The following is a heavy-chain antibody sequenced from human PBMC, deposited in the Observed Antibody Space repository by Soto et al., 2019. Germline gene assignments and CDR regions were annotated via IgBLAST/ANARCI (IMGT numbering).Heavy chain of an antibody. Sequence: GASVKVSCKASGGTFSSYTISWVRQAPGQGLEWMGRIIPILGIANYAQKFQGRVTITADKSTSTAYMELGSLRSEDTAVYYCARDRGGYYGSGINMDVWGKGTTVTVSS. V-gene: IGHV1-69*04. CDR1: GGTFSSYT. CDR2: IIPILGIA. J-gene: IGHJ6*03. CDR3: ARDRGGYYGSGINMDV. D-gene: IGHD3-10*01.